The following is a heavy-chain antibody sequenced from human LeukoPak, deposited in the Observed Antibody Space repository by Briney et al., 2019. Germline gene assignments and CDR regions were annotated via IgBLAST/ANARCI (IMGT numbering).Heavy chain of an antibody. V-gene: IGHV2-26*01. D-gene: IGHD5-18*01. CDR3: ARMRGYSYGSFDY. Sequence: SGPTLVKPTETLTLTCTVPGFSLSNARMGVSWIRQPPGKALEWLAHIFSNDEKSYITSLKSRLTISKDTSKSQVVLTMTNMDPVDTATYYCARMRGYSYGSFDYWGQGTLVTVSS. CDR2: IFSNDEK. J-gene: IGHJ4*02. CDR1: GFSLSNARMG.